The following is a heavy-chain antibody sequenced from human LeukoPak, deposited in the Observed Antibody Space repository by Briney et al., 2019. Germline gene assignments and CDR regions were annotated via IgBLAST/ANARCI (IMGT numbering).Heavy chain of an antibody. J-gene: IGHJ4*02. CDR1: GFTFSSYS. D-gene: IGHD5-18*01. CDR3: ARVIHLWSNWGGVDY. CDR2: ISYDGRSK. Sequence: AGSLRLSCAASGFTFSSYSMHWVRQAPGKGLEWVAVISYDGRSKYYADSVKGRFTISRDNSKNTLFLQMNSLRAEDTAVYYCARVIHLWSNWGGVDYWGQGTLVTVSS. V-gene: IGHV3-30*04.